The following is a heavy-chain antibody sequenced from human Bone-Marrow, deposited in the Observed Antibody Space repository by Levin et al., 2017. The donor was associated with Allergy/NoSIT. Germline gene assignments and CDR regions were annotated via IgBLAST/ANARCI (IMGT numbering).Heavy chain of an antibody. Sequence: WASVKVSCAASGFTFSSYAMNWVHQAPGKGLEWVSAITGSGGSTDYAASVKGRFTISRDNSDNTLYLQMNSLRAEDTAVYYCAKDSGTEYGDYKFDYWGQGTLVTVSS. V-gene: IGHV3-23*01. CDR3: AKDSGTEYGDYKFDY. D-gene: IGHD4-17*01. CDR1: GFTFSSYA. J-gene: IGHJ4*02. CDR2: ITGSGGST.